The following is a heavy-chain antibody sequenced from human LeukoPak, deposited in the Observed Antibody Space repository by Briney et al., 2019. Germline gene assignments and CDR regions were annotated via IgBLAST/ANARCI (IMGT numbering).Heavy chain of an antibody. D-gene: IGHD3-3*01. CDR3: AKKWIFGVVIKGLIDY. J-gene: IGHJ4*02. CDR2: ISGSGGST. Sequence: SGGSLRLSCAASGFTFSSYAMSWVRQAPGKGLEWVSAISGSGGSTYYADSVKGRFTISRDNSKNTLYLQINSLRAEDTAVYYCAKKWIFGVVIKGLIDYWGQGTLVTVSS. V-gene: IGHV3-23*01. CDR1: GFTFSSYA.